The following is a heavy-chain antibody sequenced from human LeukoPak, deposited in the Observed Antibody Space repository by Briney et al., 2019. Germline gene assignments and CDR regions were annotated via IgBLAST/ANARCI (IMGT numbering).Heavy chain of an antibody. D-gene: IGHD1-26*01. CDR1: GGSFSGYY. J-gene: IGHJ6*03. CDR2: INHSGST. Sequence: SETLSLTCAVYGGSFSGYYWSWIRQPPGKGLEWIGEINHSGSTNYNPSLKSRVTISVDTSKNQFSLKLSSVTAADTAVYYCARDRRDSGSYYRDYYYYMDVWGKGTTVTISS. CDR3: ARDRRDSGSYYRDYYYYMDV. V-gene: IGHV4-34*01.